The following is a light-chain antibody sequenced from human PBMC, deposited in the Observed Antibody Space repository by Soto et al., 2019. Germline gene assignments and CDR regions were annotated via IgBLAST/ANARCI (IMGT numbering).Light chain of an antibody. Sequence: DIQMTQSPSTLSASVGDRVTITCRASQSISSWLAWYQQKPGKAPKLLIYAASNLQSGVPSRFSGSGSGTDCTLTISSLQPEDVATYYCLQDYSYPWTFGQGTKVDIK. J-gene: IGKJ1*01. CDR2: AAS. V-gene: IGKV1-5*01. CDR3: LQDYSYPWT. CDR1: QSISSW.